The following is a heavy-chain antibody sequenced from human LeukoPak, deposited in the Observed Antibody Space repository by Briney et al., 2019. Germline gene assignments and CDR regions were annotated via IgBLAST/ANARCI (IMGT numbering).Heavy chain of an antibody. CDR3: ARDMTGYGTSSSCFGGLCDY. V-gene: IGHV3-66*01. Sequence: RGSLRLSCAASGFTVSSDYMSWVRQAPGKGLEWVSVIYSGGSTYYADSVKGRFTISRDNSKNTLYLQMKSLRAEDTAVYFCARDMTGYGTSSSCFGGLCDYWGQGTLVTVSS. CDR1: GFTVSSDY. J-gene: IGHJ4*02. D-gene: IGHD2-2*01. CDR2: IYSGGST.